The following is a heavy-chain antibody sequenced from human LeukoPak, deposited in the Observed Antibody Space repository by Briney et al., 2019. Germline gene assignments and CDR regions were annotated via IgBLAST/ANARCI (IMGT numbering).Heavy chain of an antibody. D-gene: IGHD6-19*01. CDR1: GGTFSSYA. CDR2: IIPISGTA. V-gene: IGHV1-69*06. Sequence: SVKVSCKASGGTFSSYAISWVRQAPGQGLEWMGGIIPISGTANYAQKFQGRATITADKSTSTAYMELSSLRSEDTAVYYCAREAAVAGTEYWGQGTLVTVSS. CDR3: AREAAVAGTEY. J-gene: IGHJ4*02.